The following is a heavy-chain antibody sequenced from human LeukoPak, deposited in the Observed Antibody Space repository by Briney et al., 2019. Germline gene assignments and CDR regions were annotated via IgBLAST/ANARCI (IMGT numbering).Heavy chain of an antibody. V-gene: IGHV4-61*02. CDR1: GGSISSGSYY. CDR3: ARDSMVGIISS. J-gene: IGHJ4*02. CDR2: IYTSGST. D-gene: IGHD2-15*01. Sequence: SETLSLTCTVSGGSISSGSYYWSWIRQPAGKGLEWIGRIYTSGSTNYNPFLKSRVTISVDTSKNQFSLKLSSVTAADTAVYYCARDSMVGIISSWGQGTLVTVSS.